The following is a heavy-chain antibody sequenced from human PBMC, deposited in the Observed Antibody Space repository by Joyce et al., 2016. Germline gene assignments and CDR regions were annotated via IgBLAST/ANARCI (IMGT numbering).Heavy chain of an antibody. D-gene: IGHD7-27*01. J-gene: IGHJ4*02. CDR3: TRDLGIVDDY. Sequence: QVQLVQSGAEVRTPGASVKVSCKASGYTFISRWIHWVRQAPGQGFEVVGLIRPDRGATTLAQKCQGRVAMTTDASTSTAYMELSSLRSDDTATYYCTRDLGIVDDYWGQGTLVTVSS. V-gene: IGHV1-2*02. CDR2: IRPDRGAT. CDR1: GYTFISRW.